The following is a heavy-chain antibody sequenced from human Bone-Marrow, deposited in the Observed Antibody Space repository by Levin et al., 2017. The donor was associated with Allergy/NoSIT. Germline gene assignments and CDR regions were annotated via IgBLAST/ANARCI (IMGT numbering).Heavy chain of an antibody. J-gene: IGHJ6*02. D-gene: IGHD1-26*01. Sequence: GGSLRLSCAASGFTVSNNYMSWVRQAPGKGLEWVAVIYSDDTTYYTDSVKGRFTISRDNSKNTLSLQMNSLRAEDTAVYYCARDQTSYPYYFGMDVWGQGTTVTVSS. CDR2: IYSDDTT. V-gene: IGHV3-53*01. CDR3: ARDQTSYPYYFGMDV. CDR1: GFTVSNNY.